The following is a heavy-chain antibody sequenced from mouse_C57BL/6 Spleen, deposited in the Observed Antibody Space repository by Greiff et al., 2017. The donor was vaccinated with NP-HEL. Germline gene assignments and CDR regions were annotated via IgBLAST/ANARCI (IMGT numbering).Heavy chain of an antibody. CDR3: ARGDYPYAMDY. D-gene: IGHD2-4*01. J-gene: IGHJ4*01. CDR2: ISYSGST. V-gene: IGHV3-1*01. Sequence: VQLKESGPGMVKPSQSLSLTCTVTGYSITSGYDWHWIRHFPGNKLEWMGYISYSGSTNYNPSLKSRISITHDTSKNHFFLKLNSVTTEDTATYYCARGDYPYAMDYWGQGTSVTVSS. CDR1: GYSITSGYD.